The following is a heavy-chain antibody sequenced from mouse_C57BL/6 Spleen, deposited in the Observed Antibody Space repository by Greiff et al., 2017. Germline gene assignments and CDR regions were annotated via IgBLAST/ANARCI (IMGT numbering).Heavy chain of an antibody. D-gene: IGHD2-3*01. CDR1: GYTFTSYW. CDR2: IDPSDSDT. J-gene: IGHJ2*01. V-gene: IGHV1-52*01. Sequence: QVQLQQPGAELVRPGSSVKLSCKASGYTFTSYWMHWVKQRPIQGLEWIGNIDPSDSDTHYNQKFKDKATLTVDKSSSTAYMQLSSLTSEDSAVYYCTRRFDGHYFDYWGQGTTLTVSS. CDR3: TRRFDGHYFDY.